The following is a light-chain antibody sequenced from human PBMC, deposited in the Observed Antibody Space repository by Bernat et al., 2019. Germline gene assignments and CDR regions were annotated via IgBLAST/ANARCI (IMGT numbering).Light chain of an antibody. V-gene: IGKV1-39*01. CDR1: QDISNS. CDR3: QQTDGSPTWT. J-gene: IGKJ1*01. Sequence: DIQMTQSPSSLSASVGDRVTITCRASQDISNSLNWYQKKPGTAPRLLIYSASGLPSGVPSRFSGSGSGTDFTLTISSLQLEDFATYYCQQTDGSPTWTFDPGTTVEVK. CDR2: SAS.